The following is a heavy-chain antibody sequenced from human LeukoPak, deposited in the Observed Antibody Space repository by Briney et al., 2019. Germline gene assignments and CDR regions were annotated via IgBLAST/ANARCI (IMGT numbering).Heavy chain of an antibody. CDR1: GGSISSYY. D-gene: IGHD3-10*01. V-gene: IGHV4-59*01. CDR2: IYYSGST. Sequence: SETLSLTCTVSGGSISSYYWSWIRQPPGKGLEWLGYIYYSGSTNYNPSLKSRVTISVDTSKNQFSLKLSSVTAADTAVYYCARVPSRYYYGSGSYHSSARFDPWGQGTLVTVSS. CDR3: ARVPSRYYYGSGSYHSSARFDP. J-gene: IGHJ5*02.